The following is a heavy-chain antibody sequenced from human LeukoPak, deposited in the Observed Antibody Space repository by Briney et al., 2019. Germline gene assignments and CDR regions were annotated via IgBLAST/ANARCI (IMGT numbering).Heavy chain of an antibody. CDR1: GASFTGYY. D-gene: IGHD2-8*01. V-gene: IGHV4-34*01. Sequence: SETLSLTCAVYGASFTGYYWSWIRQPPGKGLEWIGEGDHTGGTKYNPSLKSRVTISADSSKNQFSLKWYSVTAADTGLYYCAKNGQRGFSFDPWGQGTLVIVAS. CDR2: GDHTGGT. J-gene: IGHJ5*02. CDR3: AKNGQRGFSFDP.